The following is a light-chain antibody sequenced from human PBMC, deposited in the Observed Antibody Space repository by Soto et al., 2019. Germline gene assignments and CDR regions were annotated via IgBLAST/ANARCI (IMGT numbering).Light chain of an antibody. CDR3: AAWDDSLSGNWV. J-gene: IGLJ3*02. CDR2: RNN. CDR1: SSNIGSNY. V-gene: IGLV1-47*01. Sequence: QSVLTQPPSASGTPGQRVTISCSGSSSNIGSNYVYWHQQLPGTAPKLLIYRNNQRPSGVPDRFSGSKSGTSASLAISGLRSEDEADYYCAAWDDSLSGNWVFGGGTKVTVL.